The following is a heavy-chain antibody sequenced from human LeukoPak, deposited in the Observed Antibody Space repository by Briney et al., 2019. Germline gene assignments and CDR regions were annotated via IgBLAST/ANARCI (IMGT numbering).Heavy chain of an antibody. CDR1: GGSISSYY. CDR2: IYYSGST. Sequence: SETLSLTCTVSGGSISSYYWSWIRQPPGKGLEWIGYIYYSGSTNYNPSLKSRVTISVDTSKNQFSLKLSSVTAADTAVYYCARGRSAGWFDPWGQGTLVTVSS. CDR3: ARGRSAGWFDP. D-gene: IGHD2-15*01. V-gene: IGHV4-59*01. J-gene: IGHJ5*02.